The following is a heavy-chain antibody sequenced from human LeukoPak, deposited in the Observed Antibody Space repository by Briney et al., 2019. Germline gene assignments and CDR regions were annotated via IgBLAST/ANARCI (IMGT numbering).Heavy chain of an antibody. CDR2: IYYSGST. D-gene: IGHD6-13*01. V-gene: IGHV4-59*01. CDR3: AREWRYSSSWKGWFDP. Sequence: PSETLSLTCTVSGGSISSYYWSWIRQPPGKGLEWIGYIYYSGSTNYNPSLKSRVTISVDTSKNQFPLKLSSVTAADTAVYYCAREWRYSSSWKGWFDPWGQGTLVTVSS. J-gene: IGHJ5*02. CDR1: GGSISSYY.